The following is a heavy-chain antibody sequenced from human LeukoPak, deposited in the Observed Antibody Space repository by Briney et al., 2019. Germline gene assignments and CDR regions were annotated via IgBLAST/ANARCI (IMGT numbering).Heavy chain of an antibody. CDR2: ISTSGERT. CDR3: VRDGYCRSSSCPKGTTLDI. CDR1: RFTFSTYA. J-gene: IGHJ3*02. Sequence: GGSLILSCAASRFTFSTYAMDWVRQAPGKGLEWVSAISTSGERTFYADSVQGRFTASRDNSKNTLYLQLSSLRAEDTAIYFCVRDGYCRSSSCPKGTTLDIWGQGTMVTVSS. D-gene: IGHD2-2*03. V-gene: IGHV3-23*01.